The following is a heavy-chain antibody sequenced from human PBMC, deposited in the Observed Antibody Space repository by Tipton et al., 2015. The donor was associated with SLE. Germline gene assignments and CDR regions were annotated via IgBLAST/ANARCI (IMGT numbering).Heavy chain of an antibody. D-gene: IGHD3-3*01. V-gene: IGHV4-39*07. CDR2: IHYAGGT. CDR1: GDSLSSNNYY. CDR3: ASLGDRGGVVT. Sequence: TLSLTCSVSGDSLSSNNYYWGWIRQSPAQGLEWIGTIHYAGGTYYNPSLRSRLTISVDTSENHFSLNLNSVTAADTAVYYCASLGDRGGVVTWGQGTLVTVSS. J-gene: IGHJ4*02.